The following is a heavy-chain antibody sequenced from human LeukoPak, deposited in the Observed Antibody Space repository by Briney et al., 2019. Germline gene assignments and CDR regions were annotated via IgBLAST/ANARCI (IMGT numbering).Heavy chain of an antibody. Sequence: PGGSLRLSCAASGFTFSSYSMNWVRQAPGKGLEWVSSISSRSSYIYYADSVKGRFTISRDNAKNSLYLQMNSLRAEDTAVYARATAAIGNHFDYWGQGTLVTVSS. CDR3: ATAAIGNHFDY. CDR1: GFTFSSYS. D-gene: IGHD2-2*01. V-gene: IGHV3-21*01. J-gene: IGHJ4*02. CDR2: ISSRSSYI.